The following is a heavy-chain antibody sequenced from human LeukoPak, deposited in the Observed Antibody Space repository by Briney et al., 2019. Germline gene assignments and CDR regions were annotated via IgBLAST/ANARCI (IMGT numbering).Heavy chain of an antibody. D-gene: IGHD5-18*01. CDR1: GYTFTGYY. CDR2: INPNGGGT. CDR3: ARTLAGYSYGYLPLEFDY. V-gene: IGHV1-2*02. J-gene: IGHJ4*02. Sequence: ASVKVSCKASGYTFTGYYMHWVRQAPGQGLEWMGWINPNGGGTNYAQKFQGRVTMTRDTSISTAYMELSRLRSDDTAVYYCARTLAGYSYGYLPLEFDYWGQGTLVTVSS.